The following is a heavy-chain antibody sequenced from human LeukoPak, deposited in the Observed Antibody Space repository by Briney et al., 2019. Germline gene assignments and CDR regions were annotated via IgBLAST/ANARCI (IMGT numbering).Heavy chain of an antibody. Sequence: GGSLRLSCAASGFTFSSYSMNWVRQAPGKGLEWVSSISSSSSYIYYADSVKGRFTISRDNAKNSLYLQMNSLRAEDTAVYYCARDYSNYDGGPNYYFDYWGQGTLVTVSS. D-gene: IGHD4-11*01. CDR2: ISSSSSYI. CDR1: GFTFSSYS. CDR3: ARDYSNYDGGPNYYFDY. J-gene: IGHJ4*02. V-gene: IGHV3-21*01.